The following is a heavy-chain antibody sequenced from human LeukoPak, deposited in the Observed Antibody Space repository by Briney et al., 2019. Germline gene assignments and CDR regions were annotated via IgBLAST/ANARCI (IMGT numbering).Heavy chain of an antibody. J-gene: IGHJ4*02. CDR3: ARDRLTYDFWSGPLDY. V-gene: IGHV4-4*07. Sequence: SETLSLTCTVSGGSISSYYWSWIRQPAGKGLEWIGRIYTSGSTNYNPSLKSRVTMSVDTSKNQFSLKLSSVTAADTAVYYCARDRLTYDFWSGPLDYWGQGTLVIVSS. CDR1: GGSISSYY. D-gene: IGHD3-3*01. CDR2: IYTSGST.